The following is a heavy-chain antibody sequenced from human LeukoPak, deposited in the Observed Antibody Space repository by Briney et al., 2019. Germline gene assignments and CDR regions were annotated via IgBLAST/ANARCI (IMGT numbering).Heavy chain of an antibody. J-gene: IGHJ4*02. D-gene: IGHD3-10*01. Sequence: GGSLRLSCAASGFTFNSYGMHWVRQAPGKGLEGVAFIRYDGSNKYYADSVKGRFTISRDNAKNSLYLQMNSLRAEDTAVYYCARAHGSGSHLLGYWGQGTLVTVSS. V-gene: IGHV3-30*02. CDR1: GFTFNSYG. CDR3: ARAHGSGSHLLGY. CDR2: IRYDGSNK.